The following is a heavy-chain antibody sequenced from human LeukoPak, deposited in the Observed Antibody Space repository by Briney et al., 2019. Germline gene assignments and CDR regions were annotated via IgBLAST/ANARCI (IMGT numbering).Heavy chain of an antibody. J-gene: IGHJ6*03. Sequence: SETLSLTCTVSGGSISSSSYYWGWIRQPPGKGLEWIGSIYYSGSTYYDPSLKSRVTISVDTSKNQFSLKLSSVTAADTAVYYCARLGGEESHSSGWYYMDVWGKGTTVTVSS. D-gene: IGHD6-19*01. CDR2: IYYSGST. CDR3: ARLGGEESHSSGWYYMDV. CDR1: GGSISSSSYY. V-gene: IGHV4-39*01.